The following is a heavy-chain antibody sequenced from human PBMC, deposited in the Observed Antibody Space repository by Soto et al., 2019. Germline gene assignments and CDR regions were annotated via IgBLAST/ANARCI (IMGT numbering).Heavy chain of an antibody. J-gene: IGHJ4*02. CDR1: GFTFSTYA. CDR3: AKWAEYSGFDPYFDS. D-gene: IGHD5-12*01. CDR2: ISGRGGST. Sequence: GGSLRLSCAVSGFTFSTYAMSWVRQAPGKGLEWVSGISGRGGSTYYADSVKGRFTISRDNSKNTPYLQMNGLRAEDTAVYYCAKWAEYSGFDPYFDSWGQGILVTVSS. V-gene: IGHV3-23*01.